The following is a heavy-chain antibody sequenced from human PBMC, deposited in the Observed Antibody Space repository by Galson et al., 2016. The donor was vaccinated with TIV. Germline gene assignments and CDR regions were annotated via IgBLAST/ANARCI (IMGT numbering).Heavy chain of an antibody. Sequence: SVKVSCKASGGTFSGFVVTWVRQAPGQGLEWMGGIIPLFGEAHYAQKFQGRVTISADESTSTVYMELRSLRSGDSAVYYCAKCRNTAMDTYYYYYGLDVWGQGTTVTVSS. J-gene: IGHJ6*02. CDR2: IIPLFGEA. V-gene: IGHV1-69*13. CDR1: GGTFSGFV. D-gene: IGHD5-18*01. CDR3: AKCRNTAMDTYYYYYGLDV.